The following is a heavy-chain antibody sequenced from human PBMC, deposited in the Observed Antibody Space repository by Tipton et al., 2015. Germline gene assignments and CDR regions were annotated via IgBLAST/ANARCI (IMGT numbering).Heavy chain of an antibody. Sequence: TLSLTCDVSGYSISSGYYWSWIRQPPGKGLEWIGSFFHSGNTFHNPSLRSRVIISVDTSKNQFSLKLSSVTAADTAVYYCASPSLPHDRGDYYFQSWGQGSLVTVSS. J-gene: IGHJ4*02. CDR3: ASPSLPHDRGDYYFQS. D-gene: IGHD2-21*02. V-gene: IGHV4-38-2*01. CDR2: FFHSGNT. CDR1: GYSISSGYY.